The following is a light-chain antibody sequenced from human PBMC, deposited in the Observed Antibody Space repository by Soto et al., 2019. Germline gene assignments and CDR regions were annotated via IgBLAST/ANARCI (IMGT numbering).Light chain of an antibody. Sequence: DIQMTQSPSTLSGSVGDRVTITFRASQTISSWLAWYQQKPGKAPKPLIYKASTLKSGVPSRFSGSGSGTEFTLTISSLQPDDFATYYCPHYNSYSEAFGQGTKAAIK. V-gene: IGKV1-5*03. CDR1: QTISSW. CDR3: PHYNSYSEA. J-gene: IGKJ1*01. CDR2: KAS.